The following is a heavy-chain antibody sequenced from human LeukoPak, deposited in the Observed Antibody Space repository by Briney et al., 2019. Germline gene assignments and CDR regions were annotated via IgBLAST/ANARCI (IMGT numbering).Heavy chain of an antibody. CDR2: ISGDGGRT. CDR3: AKDVSGSIDS. D-gene: IGHD5/OR15-5a*01. Sequence: GSLRLSCAASGFTFDDYGMSWVRQPPGKVLEWCSIISGDGGRTSYADSVKGRVTISRDNSKNSLYLQMNSLRTEDTAFYSCAKDVSGSIDSWGQGTLVTVSS. J-gene: IGHJ4*02. V-gene: IGHV3-43*02. CDR1: GFTFDDYG.